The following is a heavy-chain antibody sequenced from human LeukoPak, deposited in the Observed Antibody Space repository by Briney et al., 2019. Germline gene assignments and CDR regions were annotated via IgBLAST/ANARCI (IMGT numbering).Heavy chain of an antibody. CDR1: GFTFDDYA. V-gene: IGHV3-9*01. CDR2: ISWNSGSI. CDR3: AKGLAARPASPLDY. Sequence: GRSLRLSCAASGFTFDDYAMHWVQQAPGKGLEWVSGISWNSGSIGYADSVKGRFTISRDNAKNSLYLQMNSLRAEDTALYYCAKGLAARPASPLDYWGQGTLVTVSS. D-gene: IGHD6-6*01. J-gene: IGHJ4*02.